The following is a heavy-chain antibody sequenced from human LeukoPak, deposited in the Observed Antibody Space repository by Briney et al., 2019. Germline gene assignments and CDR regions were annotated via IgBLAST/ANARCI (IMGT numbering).Heavy chain of an antibody. V-gene: IGHV4-59*08. CDR3: ARGGYCSGGNCYHPFFDY. CDR2: IYYSGST. Sequence: PSETLSLTCTVSGGSISSYYWSWIRQPPGKGLEWIGYIYYSGSTNYNPSLKSRVTISVDTSKNQFSLKLSSVTAADTAVYYCARGGYCSGGNCYHPFFDYWGQGTLVTVSS. J-gene: IGHJ4*02. CDR1: GGSISSYY. D-gene: IGHD2-15*01.